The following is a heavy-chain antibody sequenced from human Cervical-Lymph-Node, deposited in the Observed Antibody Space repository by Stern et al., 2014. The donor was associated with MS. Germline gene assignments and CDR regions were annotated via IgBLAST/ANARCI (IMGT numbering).Heavy chain of an antibody. D-gene: IGHD5-24*01. CDR1: GFTFISYN. V-gene: IGHV3-21*01. CDR3: ARVGDGYTVFAY. CDR2: ISSSSTYI. J-gene: IGHJ4*02. Sequence: EVQLVESGGGLVKPGGSLRLSCAASGFTFISYNMNWVRQAPGKGLEWVSSISSSSTYIYYADSVKGRFTISRDNAKNSLYLQMNSLKAEDTAVYYCARVGDGYTVFAYWGQGTLVTVSS.